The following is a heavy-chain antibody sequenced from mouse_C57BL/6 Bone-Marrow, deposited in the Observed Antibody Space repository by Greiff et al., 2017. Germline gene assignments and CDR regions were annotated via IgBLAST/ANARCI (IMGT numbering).Heavy chain of an antibody. Sequence: EVQLMESGGGLVQPGGSLKLSCAASGFTFSDYYMYWVRQTPEKRLEWVAYISNGGGSTYYPDTVKGRFTISRDNAKNTLYLQMSRLKSEDTAMYYCARRGYYYGSRCAKDYWGQGTSVTVSS. D-gene: IGHD1-1*01. CDR2: ISNGGGST. J-gene: IGHJ4*01. CDR3: ARRGYYYGSRCAKDY. V-gene: IGHV5-12*01. CDR1: GFTFSDYY.